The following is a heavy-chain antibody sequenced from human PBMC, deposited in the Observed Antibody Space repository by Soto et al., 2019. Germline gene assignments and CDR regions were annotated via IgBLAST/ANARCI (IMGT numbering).Heavy chain of an antibody. D-gene: IGHD6-13*01. CDR3: ARGIYSSSWYNYYYGMDV. J-gene: IGHJ6*02. V-gene: IGHV1-69*02. Sequence: QVQLVQSGAEVKKPGSSVKVSCKASGGTFSSYTISWVRQAPGQGLEWMGRIIPILGIANYAQKFQGRVTMTADKATSTAYMELSSLRSEDTAVYYCARGIYSSSWYNYYYGMDVWGQGTTVTVSS. CDR2: IIPILGIA. CDR1: GGTFSSYT.